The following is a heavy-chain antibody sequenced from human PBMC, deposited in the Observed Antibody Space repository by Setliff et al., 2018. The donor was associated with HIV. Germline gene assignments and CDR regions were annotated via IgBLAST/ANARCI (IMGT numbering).Heavy chain of an antibody. CDR1: GYTFTSYG. V-gene: IGHV1-18*01. D-gene: IGHD6-6*01. Sequence: ASVKVSCKASGYTFTSYGITWMRQAPGQGLEWMGWISAYNGNTDYAQKVQGRVTMTTDTSTSTAYMELRSLRSDDTAVYYCARGLYSSSSRGAFDIWGKGQWSPS. CDR3: ARGLYSSSSRGAFDI. J-gene: IGHJ3*02. CDR2: ISAYNGNT.